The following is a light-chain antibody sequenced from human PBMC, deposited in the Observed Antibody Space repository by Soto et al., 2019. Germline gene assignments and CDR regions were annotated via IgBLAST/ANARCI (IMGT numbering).Light chain of an antibody. Sequence: DIQMTQSPSTLSASVGDRVTITCRASQSIDSWLAWYQQKPGKAPSLLIYEASRLGSGVPSRFSGSGSETEFTLTISSLQPDDSATYYCQHYKTYSLSFGGGNKVDIK. V-gene: IGKV1-5*03. CDR2: EAS. CDR1: QSIDSW. J-gene: IGKJ4*01. CDR3: QHYKTYSLS.